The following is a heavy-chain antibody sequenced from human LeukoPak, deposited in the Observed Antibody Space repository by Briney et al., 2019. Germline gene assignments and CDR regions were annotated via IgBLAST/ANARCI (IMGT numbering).Heavy chain of an antibody. Sequence: GGSLRLSCAASTFTFGNYWMSWVRQAPGKGLEWVANIKEDGSEEYYVDSVKGRFTISRDNTKNSLYLQMNSLRAKDTAVYYCARDPAAWDYWGQGTLVTVSS. CDR3: ARDPAAWDY. V-gene: IGHV3-7*01. CDR1: TFTFGNYW. D-gene: IGHD6-13*01. J-gene: IGHJ4*02. CDR2: IKEDGSEE.